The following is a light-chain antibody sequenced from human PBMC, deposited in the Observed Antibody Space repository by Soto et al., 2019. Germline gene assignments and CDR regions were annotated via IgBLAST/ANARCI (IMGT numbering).Light chain of an antibody. CDR2: SVS. J-gene: IGKJ1*01. Sequence: IQMTQSPSSLSASIGDRVTITCRASQSVSVFLNWFQQKPGRAPRLLIYSVSNLQSGVPSRCSGDGAGTDFTLTISNLQPEDFATYYCQQSYTSPPWTFGPGTKVEI. CDR3: QQSYTSPPWT. CDR1: QSVSVF. V-gene: IGKV1-39*01.